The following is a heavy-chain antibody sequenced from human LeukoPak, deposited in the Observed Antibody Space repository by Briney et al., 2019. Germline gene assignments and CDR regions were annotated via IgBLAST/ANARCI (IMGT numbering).Heavy chain of an antibody. CDR2: INPSGGST. Sequence: ASVKVSCKASGYTFTSYYMHWVRQAPGQGLEWMGIINPSGGSTSYAQKFQGRVTMTRDMSTSTVYMELSSLRSEDTAVYYCARDRGYSYGLYYFDYWGQGTLVTVSS. V-gene: IGHV1-46*01. J-gene: IGHJ4*02. CDR1: GYTFTSYY. D-gene: IGHD5-18*01. CDR3: ARDRGYSYGLYYFDY.